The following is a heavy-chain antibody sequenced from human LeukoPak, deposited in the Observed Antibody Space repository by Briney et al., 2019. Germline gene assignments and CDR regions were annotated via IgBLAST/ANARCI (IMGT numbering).Heavy chain of an antibody. CDR3: ARHRFSSWYGSSRGGGPFDY. CDR1: GYSISSGYY. D-gene: IGHD6-13*01. J-gene: IGHJ4*02. Sequence: SETLSLTCTVSGYSISSGYYWGWIRQPPGKGLEWIGSIYHSGSTYYNPSLKSRVTISVDTSKNQFSLKLSSVTAADTAVYYCARHRFSSWYGSSRGGGPFDYWGQGTLVTVSS. CDR2: IYHSGST. V-gene: IGHV4-38-2*02.